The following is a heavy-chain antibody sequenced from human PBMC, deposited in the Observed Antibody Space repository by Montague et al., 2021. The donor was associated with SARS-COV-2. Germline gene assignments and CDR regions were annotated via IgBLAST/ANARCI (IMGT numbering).Heavy chain of an antibody. Sequence: SETLSLTCTVFGGSISSSSYYWGWIRQPPGKGLEWIGSIYYSGSTYYNPSLKSRVTISADTSKNQFSLKLSSVTAADTAVYYCARDKAEYIVVVPAVPLAYGMDVWGQGTTVTVSS. CDR1: GGSISSSSYY. V-gene: IGHV4-39*07. CDR3: ARDKAEYIVVVPAVPLAYGMDV. J-gene: IGHJ6*02. CDR2: IYYSGST. D-gene: IGHD2-2*01.